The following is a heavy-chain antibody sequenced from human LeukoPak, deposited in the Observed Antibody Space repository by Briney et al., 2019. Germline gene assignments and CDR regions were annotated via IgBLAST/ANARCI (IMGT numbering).Heavy chain of an antibody. CDR3: ARNYDILTGYYTYYGMDV. D-gene: IGHD3-9*01. CDR1: GYTFTSYD. CDR2: MNPNSGNT. J-gene: IGHJ6*02. Sequence: ASVKVSCKASGYTFTSYDINWVRQATGQGLKWMGWMNPNSGNTGYAQKFQGRVTMTRNTSISTAYMELSSLRSEDTAVYYCARNYDILTGYYTYYGMDVWGQGTTVTVSS. V-gene: IGHV1-8*01.